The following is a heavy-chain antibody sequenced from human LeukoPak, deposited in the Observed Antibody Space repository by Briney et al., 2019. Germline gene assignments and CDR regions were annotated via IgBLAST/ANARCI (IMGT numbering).Heavy chain of an antibody. CDR2: IYYSGST. D-gene: IGHD3-3*01. CDR1: GGSISSGDYY. CDR3: ASSYYDFWSGYPNWFDP. V-gene: IGHV4-30-4*08. J-gene: IGHJ5*02. Sequence: SQTLSLTCTVSGGSISSGDYYWSWIRQPPGKGLEWIGYIYYSGSTYYNPSLKSRVTISVDTSKNQFSLKLSSVTAVDTAVYYCASSYYDFWSGYPNWFDPWGQGTLVTVSS.